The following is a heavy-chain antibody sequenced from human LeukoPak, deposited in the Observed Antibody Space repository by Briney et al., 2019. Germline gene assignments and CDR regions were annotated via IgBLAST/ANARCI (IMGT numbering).Heavy chain of an antibody. CDR3: ARPYSGSSDAFDI. CDR1: GFTFSSYS. D-gene: IGHD1-26*01. V-gene: IGHV3-48*01. CDR2: ISGSSSTI. J-gene: IGHJ3*02. Sequence: GGSLRLSRAASGFTFSSYSMNWVRQAPGKGLEWVSYISGSSSTIYYADSVKGRFTISRDNAKNSLYLQMNSLRAEDTAVYYCARPYSGSSDAFDIWGQGTMVTVSS.